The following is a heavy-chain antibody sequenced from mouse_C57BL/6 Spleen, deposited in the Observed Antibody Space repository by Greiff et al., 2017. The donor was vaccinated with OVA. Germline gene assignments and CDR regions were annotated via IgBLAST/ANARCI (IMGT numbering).Heavy chain of an antibody. D-gene: IGHD1-1*01. CDR1: GYAFSSYW. CDR2: IYPGDGDT. J-gene: IGHJ3*01. Sequence: QVQLKESGAELVKPGASVKISCKASGYAFSSYWMNWVKQRPGKGLEWIGQIYPGDGDTNYNGKFKGKATLTADKSSSTAYMQLSSLTSEDSAVYFCARGAVPVGGFAYWGQGTLVTVSA. V-gene: IGHV1-80*01. CDR3: ARGAVPVGGFAY.